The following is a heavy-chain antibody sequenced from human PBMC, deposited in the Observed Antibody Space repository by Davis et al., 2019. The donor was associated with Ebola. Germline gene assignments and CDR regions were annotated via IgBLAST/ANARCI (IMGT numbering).Heavy chain of an antibody. CDR2: IYYSGST. D-gene: IGHD3-10*01. J-gene: IGHJ5*02. CDR1: GGSISSSSYY. Sequence: MPSETLSLTCTASGGSISSSSYYWGWIRQPPGKGLEWIGSIYYSGSTYYNPSLKSRVTISVDTSKNQFSLKLSSVTAADTAVYYCARHLYGRDQFDPWGQGTLVTVSS. V-gene: IGHV4-39*01. CDR3: ARHLYGRDQFDP.